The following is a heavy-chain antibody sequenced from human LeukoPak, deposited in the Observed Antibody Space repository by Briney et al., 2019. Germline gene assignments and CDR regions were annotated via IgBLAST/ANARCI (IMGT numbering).Heavy chain of an antibody. D-gene: IGHD5-24*01. Sequence: ASVKVSCKASGYTFTSYGISWVRQAPGQGLEWMGGIIPIFGTANYAQKFQGRVTITADKSTSTAYMELSSLRSDDTAVYYCARDSPFPRRWLQLSPRGIFDYWGQGTLVTVSS. CDR3: ARDSPFPRRWLQLSPRGIFDY. CDR2: IIPIFGTA. V-gene: IGHV1-69*06. CDR1: GYTFTSYG. J-gene: IGHJ4*02.